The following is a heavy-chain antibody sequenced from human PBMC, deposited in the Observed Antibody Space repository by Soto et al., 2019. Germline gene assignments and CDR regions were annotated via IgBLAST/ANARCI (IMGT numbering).Heavy chain of an antibody. D-gene: IGHD3-3*01. CDR1: GGTFSSYA. Sequence: QVQLVQSGAEVKKPGSSVKVSCKASGGTFSSYAISWVRQAPGQGLEWMGGIIPIFGTANYAQKFQGRVTITADESTSTAYMELSSLRSEDTAVYYCASQYYDFWSGYYHRSYYFDYWGQGTLVTVSS. CDR3: ASQYYDFWSGYYHRSYYFDY. J-gene: IGHJ4*02. V-gene: IGHV1-69*01. CDR2: IIPIFGTA.